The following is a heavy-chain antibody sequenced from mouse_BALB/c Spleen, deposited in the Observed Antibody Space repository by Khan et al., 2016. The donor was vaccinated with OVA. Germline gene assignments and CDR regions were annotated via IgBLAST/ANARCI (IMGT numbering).Heavy chain of an antibody. CDR3: NPGDGYSAWLAY. Sequence: VQLQQSGAELVRSGASVKLSCTASGFNIKYYYMHWVKQRPEQGLEWIGWIDPENGNTEYAPQFQDKATMTADTSSNNAYLQRSSLTSEDTAVDYCNPGDGYSAWLAYWGQGLWSLSLQ. J-gene: IGHJ3*01. D-gene: IGHD2-3*01. CDR1: GFNIKYYY. V-gene: IGHV14-4*02. CDR2: IDPENGNT.